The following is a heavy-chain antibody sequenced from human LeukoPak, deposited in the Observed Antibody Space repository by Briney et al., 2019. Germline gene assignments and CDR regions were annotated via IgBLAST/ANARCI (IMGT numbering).Heavy chain of an antibody. Sequence: GGSLRLSCAASGFTFSSYWMSWVRQAPGKGLEWVANIKQDGSEKYYVDSVKGRFTISRDNAKNSLYLQMNSLRAEDTAAYYCAREAPPGYYDSSGYSHYFDYWGQGTLVTVSS. J-gene: IGHJ4*02. CDR1: GFTFSSYW. CDR2: IKQDGSEK. CDR3: AREAPPGYYDSSGYSHYFDY. V-gene: IGHV3-7*01. D-gene: IGHD3-22*01.